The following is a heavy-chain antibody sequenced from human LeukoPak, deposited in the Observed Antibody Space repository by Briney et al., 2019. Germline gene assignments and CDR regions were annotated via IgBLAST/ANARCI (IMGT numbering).Heavy chain of an antibody. CDR2: ISAYNGNT. CDR3: ARDQDVANPYYYYYYGMDV. V-gene: IGHV1-18*01. J-gene: IGHJ6*02. D-gene: IGHD5-12*01. Sequence: GASVKVSCKASGYTFTSYGISWVRQAPGQGLEWMGWISAYNGNTNYAQKLQGRVTMTTDTSTSTAYMELRSLRSDDTAVYYCARDQDVANPYYYYYYGMDVWGQGTTVTVSS. CDR1: GYTFTSYG.